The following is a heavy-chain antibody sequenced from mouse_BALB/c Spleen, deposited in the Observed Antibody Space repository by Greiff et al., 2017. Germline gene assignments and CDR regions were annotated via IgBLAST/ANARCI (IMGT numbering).Heavy chain of an antibody. CDR1: GYTFTSYY. CDR2: INPSNGGT. V-gene: IGHV1S81*02. CDR3: TRSGNYGADY. J-gene: IGHJ2*01. Sequence: QVQLQQSGAELVKPGASVKLSCKASGYTFTSYYMYWVKQRPGQGLEWIGEINPSNGGTNFNEKFKSKATLTVDKSSSTAYMQLSSLTSEDSAVYYCTRSGNYGADYWGQGTTLTVSS. D-gene: IGHD2-1*01.